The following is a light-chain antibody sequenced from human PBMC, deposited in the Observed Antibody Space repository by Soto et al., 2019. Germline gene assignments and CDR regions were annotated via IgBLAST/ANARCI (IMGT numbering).Light chain of an antibody. CDR1: SSDVGSYNL. V-gene: IGLV2-23*01. CDR3: CSYAGTNYV. J-gene: IGLJ1*01. Sequence: QSALTQPASVSGSPGQSITISCTGTSSDVGSYNLVSWYQQHPGKAPKLMIYEGSKRPSGVSNRFSGSKSGNTASLTISGLQAEDEAEYYCCSYAGTNYVFGTGTKVTVL. CDR2: EGS.